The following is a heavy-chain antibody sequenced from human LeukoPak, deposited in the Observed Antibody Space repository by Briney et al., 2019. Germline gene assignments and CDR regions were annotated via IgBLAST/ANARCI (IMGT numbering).Heavy chain of an antibody. Sequence: GASVKVSCKASGYTFTSYGISWVRQAPGQGLEGMGWISAYHGNPNYAQMLQGRVTITTDTSTSTAYMELRSLRSDDAAVYYCARVARLVYADDYWGQGTLATVSS. V-gene: IGHV1-18*01. J-gene: IGHJ4*02. CDR2: ISAYHGNP. CDR1: GYTFTSYG. D-gene: IGHD2-8*01. CDR3: ARVARLVYADDY.